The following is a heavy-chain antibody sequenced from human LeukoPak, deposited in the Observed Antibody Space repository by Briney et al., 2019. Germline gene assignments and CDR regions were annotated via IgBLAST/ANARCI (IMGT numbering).Heavy chain of an antibody. CDR2: IYTSGST. J-gene: IGHJ4*02. CDR1: GGSISSGSYY. V-gene: IGHV4-61*02. CDR3: ARQVSEGATTFDY. D-gene: IGHD1-26*01. Sequence: SETLSLTCTVSGGSISSGSYYWRWIRQPAGKGLEWIERIYTSGSTNYNPSLKSRVTISVDTSKNQFSLKLSSVTAADTAVYYCARQVSEGATTFDYWGQGTLVTVSS.